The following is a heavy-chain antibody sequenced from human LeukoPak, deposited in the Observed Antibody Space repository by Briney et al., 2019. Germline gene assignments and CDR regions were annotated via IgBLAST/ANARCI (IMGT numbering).Heavy chain of an antibody. Sequence: ASVTVSFKASVYSFIIYDINWVRQAPGQGLEWMGWMNPNSGYAGFAQKFQGRVTSTRDTSTGTAYLELSSLRSEDTAVYFCARGEYYGSGSWGYWGQGTLVTVSS. D-gene: IGHD3-10*01. CDR2: MNPNSGYA. J-gene: IGHJ4*02. CDR1: VYSFIIYD. V-gene: IGHV1-8*02. CDR3: ARGEYYGSGSWGY.